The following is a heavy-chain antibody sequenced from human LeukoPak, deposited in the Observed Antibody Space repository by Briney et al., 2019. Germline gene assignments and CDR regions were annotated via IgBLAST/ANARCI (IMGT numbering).Heavy chain of an antibody. CDR3: ARLGYYGSGSYYSSHYYYYYMDV. V-gene: IGHV4-39*01. Sequence: SETLSLTCTVSGGSISSSSYYWGWIRQPPGKGLEWIGSIYYSGSTYYNPSLKSRVTISVDTSKNQFSLKLSSVTAADTAVYYCARLGYYGSGSYYSSHYYYYYMDVWGKGTTVAIS. CDR1: GGSISSSSYY. D-gene: IGHD3-10*01. CDR2: IYYSGST. J-gene: IGHJ6*03.